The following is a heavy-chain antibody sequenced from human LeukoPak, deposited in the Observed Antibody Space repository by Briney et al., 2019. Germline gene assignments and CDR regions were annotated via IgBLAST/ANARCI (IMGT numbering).Heavy chain of an antibody. CDR3: ARDKFVPSDSSSWSLVLGY. V-gene: IGHV3-30*03. CDR1: EFSFSGYG. J-gene: IGHJ4*02. CDR2: ISYDGSNK. D-gene: IGHD6-13*01. Sequence: PGGSLRLSCAASEFSFSGYGMHWVRQAPGKGLEWVAVISYDGSNKYYADSVKGRFTISRDNSKNTLYLQMNSLRAEDTAVYYCARDKFVPSDSSSWSLVLGYWGQGTLVTVSS.